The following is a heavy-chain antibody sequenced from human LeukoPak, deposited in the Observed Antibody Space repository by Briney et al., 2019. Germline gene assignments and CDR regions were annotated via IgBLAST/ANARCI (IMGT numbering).Heavy chain of an antibody. V-gene: IGHV5-51*01. J-gene: IGHJ3*02. CDR1: GYSFISYW. Sequence: GESLKISCKGSGYSFISYWIGWVRQMPGKGLEWMGIIYPGDSDTRYSPSFQGQVTTSADKSISTAYLQWSSLKASDTAMFYCARLSRGLRRDAFDIWGQGTKVTVSS. D-gene: IGHD5-12*01. CDR2: IYPGDSDT. CDR3: ARLSRGLRRDAFDI.